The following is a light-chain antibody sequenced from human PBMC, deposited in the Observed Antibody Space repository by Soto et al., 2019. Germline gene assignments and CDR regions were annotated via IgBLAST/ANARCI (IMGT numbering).Light chain of an antibody. V-gene: IGKV4-1*01. J-gene: IGKJ1*01. CDR2: WAS. Sequence: DIVMTQSPDSLAVSLGERATINCKSSQSVLYSSNNKTYLAWYQQKPGQPPKLLIYWASTRDSGVPDRFSGSGSGTDFTLTIISLQAEDVAVYYCQQYYSTPWTFGQGTKVEIK. CDR1: QSVLYSSNNKTY. CDR3: QQYYSTPWT.